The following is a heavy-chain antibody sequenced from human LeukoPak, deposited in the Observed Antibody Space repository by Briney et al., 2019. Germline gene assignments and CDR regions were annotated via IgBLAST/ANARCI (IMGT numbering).Heavy chain of an antibody. CDR2: IYWDDDK. J-gene: IGHJ4*01. D-gene: IGHD3-10*01. V-gene: IGHV2-5*02. CDR1: GFSLSTSGVG. CDR3: AHSPTDYMRGRSEYLDS. Sequence: SGPTLVNPTQTLTLTCTFSGFSLSTSGVGVGWIRQPPGKALEWLALIYWDDDKRYSPSLKSRLTITKDTSKNQVVLTMTDMDPVDTATYYCAHSPTDYMRGRSEYLDSWGHGALGAVSP.